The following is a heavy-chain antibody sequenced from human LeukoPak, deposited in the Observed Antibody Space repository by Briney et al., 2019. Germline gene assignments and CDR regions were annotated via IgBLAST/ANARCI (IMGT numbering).Heavy chain of an antibody. Sequence: GASVKVSCKASGYTFTGYYMHWVRQAPGQRLEWMGWINAGNGNTKYSQKFQGRVTITRDTSASTAYMELSSLRSEDTAVYYCARVYGSGSYPPYFDYWGQGTLVTVSS. CDR2: INAGNGNT. J-gene: IGHJ4*02. CDR1: GYTFTGYY. CDR3: ARVYGSGSYPPYFDY. V-gene: IGHV1-3*01. D-gene: IGHD3-10*01.